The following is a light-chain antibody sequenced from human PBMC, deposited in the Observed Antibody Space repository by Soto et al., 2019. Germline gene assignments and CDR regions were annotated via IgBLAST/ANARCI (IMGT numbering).Light chain of an antibody. CDR1: QSVSSN. J-gene: IGKJ1*01. CDR2: DVS. Sequence: EIVMTQSPVTLSMSPGERATLSCRASQSVSSNLAWYQQRPGQAPRLLIYDVSTRATGIPARFSGSVSETEFTLTISRLQSEDFAVYYCQQYNNWPPWTFGQGTKVEIK. V-gene: IGKV3-15*01. CDR3: QQYNNWPPWT.